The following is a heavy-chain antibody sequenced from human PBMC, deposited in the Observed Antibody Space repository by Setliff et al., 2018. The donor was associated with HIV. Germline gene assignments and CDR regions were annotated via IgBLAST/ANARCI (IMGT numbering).Heavy chain of an antibody. J-gene: IGHJ4*02. CDR2: ISSSSSYI. Sequence: PGGSLRLSCAAPEFTFSIYTMNWVRQAPGKGLEWVASISSSSSYIYYADSVKGRFTTSRDNAKNSLYLQMNSLRAEDTAVYYCENPGWDCSVGSCYEGGGYWGQGTLVTVS. D-gene: IGHD2-15*01. CDR3: ENPGWDCSVGSCYEGGGY. V-gene: IGHV3-21*01. CDR1: EFTFSIYT.